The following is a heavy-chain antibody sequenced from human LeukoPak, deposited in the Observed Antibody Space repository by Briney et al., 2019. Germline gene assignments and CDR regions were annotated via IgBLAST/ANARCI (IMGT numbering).Heavy chain of an antibody. CDR3: AKGGKWPRFGPEY. D-gene: IGHD5-12*01. CDR2: VSTSGGT. V-gene: IGHV3-23*01. J-gene: IGHJ4*02. Sequence: GGSLRLSCAASGLTFSNSAMNRVRKAPGKGLECVSSVSTSGGTYYADSVKGRFTISRDNSKNTVHLQMNSLRAEDTAVYYCAKGGKWPRFGPEYWGQGTLVTVSS. CDR1: GLTFSNSA.